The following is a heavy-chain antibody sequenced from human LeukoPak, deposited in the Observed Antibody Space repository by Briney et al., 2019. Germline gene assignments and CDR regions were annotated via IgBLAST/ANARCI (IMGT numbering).Heavy chain of an antibody. Sequence: SETLSLTCTVSGYSISSGYYWGWIRQPPGKGLEWIASIFHSGSTYYNPSLKSRVTISVDTSKNQFSLKLSSVTAADTAVYYCARGILPFDYWGQGTLVTVSS. CDR1: GYSISSGYY. J-gene: IGHJ4*02. CDR2: IFHSGST. D-gene: IGHD2-21*01. V-gene: IGHV4-38-2*02. CDR3: ARGILPFDY.